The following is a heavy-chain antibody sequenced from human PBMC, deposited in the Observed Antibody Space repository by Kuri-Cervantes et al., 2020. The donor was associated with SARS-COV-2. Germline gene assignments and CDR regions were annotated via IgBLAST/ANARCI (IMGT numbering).Heavy chain of an antibody. CDR2: IYPDDSDT. Sequence: GESLKISCKGSGYNFTNSWIGWVRQKPGKGLEWMVIIYPDDSDTRYSPSFQGQVTISADKSVTTAYLQWSSLKAPDTAIYYCARGLEYCSSTNCYRGRDYYYYGMDVWGQGTTVTVSS. CDR1: GYNFTNSW. J-gene: IGHJ6*02. D-gene: IGHD2-2*02. CDR3: ARGLEYCSSTNCYRGRDYYYYGMDV. V-gene: IGHV5-51*01.